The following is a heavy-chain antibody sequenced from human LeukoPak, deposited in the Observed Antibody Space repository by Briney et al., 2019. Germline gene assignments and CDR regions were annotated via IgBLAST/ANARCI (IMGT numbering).Heavy chain of an antibody. Sequence: GASVKVSCKASGYTFTSYDINWVRQAPGQGLEWMGWISAYNGNTNYAQKLQGRVTMTTDASTSTAYMELRSLRSDDTAVYYCARDHDSSGYRYFDYWGQGTLVTVSS. D-gene: IGHD3-22*01. CDR2: ISAYNGNT. CDR3: ARDHDSSGYRYFDY. CDR1: GYTFTSYD. J-gene: IGHJ4*02. V-gene: IGHV1-18*01.